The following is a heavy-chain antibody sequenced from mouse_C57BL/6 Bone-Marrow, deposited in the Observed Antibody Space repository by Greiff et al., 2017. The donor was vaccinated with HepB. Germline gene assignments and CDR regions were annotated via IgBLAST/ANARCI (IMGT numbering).Heavy chain of an antibody. CDR1: GYTFTSYW. CDR2: IHPSDSDT. CDR3: AMGSGYPYYYAMDY. J-gene: IGHJ4*01. V-gene: IGHV1-74*01. Sequence: QVQLQQPGAELVKPGASVKVSCKASGYTFTSYWMHWVKQRPGQGLEWIGRIHPSDSDTNYNQKFKGKATLTVDKSSSTAYMQLSSLTSEDSAVYYCAMGSGYPYYYAMDYWVQGTSVTVSS. D-gene: IGHD3-2*02.